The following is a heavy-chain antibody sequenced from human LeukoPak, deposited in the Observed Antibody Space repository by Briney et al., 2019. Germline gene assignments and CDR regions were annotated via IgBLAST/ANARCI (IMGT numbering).Heavy chain of an antibody. Sequence: GGSLRLSCAASGFTFSSYSMNWVRQAPGKGLDWVSSISSSSSYIYYADSVKGRFTISRDNAKNSLYLQMNSLRAEDTAVYYCARVRTYYDFWSGYYSDAFDIWGQGTMVTVSS. CDR2: ISSSSSYI. CDR1: GFTFSSYS. V-gene: IGHV3-21*01. J-gene: IGHJ3*02. D-gene: IGHD3-3*01. CDR3: ARVRTYYDFWSGYYSDAFDI.